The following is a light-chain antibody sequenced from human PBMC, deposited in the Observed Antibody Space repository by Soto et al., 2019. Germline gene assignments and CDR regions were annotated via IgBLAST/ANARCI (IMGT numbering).Light chain of an antibody. CDR3: KSYAGSNTYV. V-gene: IGLV2-8*01. CDR2: EVV. CDR1: KNDIGVYDF. Sequence: QSSLTQPASSSGSRGQSVTISCTGTKNDIGVYDFVSWYQHHPGKAPRLIIYEVVQRPSGVPDRFSGSKSGNTASLTVSGLQAADEADYFCKSYAGSNTYVYGSGTKVNVL. J-gene: IGLJ1*01.